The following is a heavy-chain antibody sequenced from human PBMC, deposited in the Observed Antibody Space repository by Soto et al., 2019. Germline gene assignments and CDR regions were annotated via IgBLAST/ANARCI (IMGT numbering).Heavy chain of an antibody. Sequence: PGESLKISCQCSGYTFSNFWIAWVRQLPGKGLEWMGIIYPGDYKTRYSPSFHGKVTISADRSIGTAYLQWSSLEASDSAFYFCARSPRSSPYFDYWGQGALVTVSS. CDR1: GYTFSNFW. CDR3: ARSPRSSPYFDY. V-gene: IGHV5-51*01. CDR2: IYPGDYKT. J-gene: IGHJ4*02. D-gene: IGHD6-13*01.